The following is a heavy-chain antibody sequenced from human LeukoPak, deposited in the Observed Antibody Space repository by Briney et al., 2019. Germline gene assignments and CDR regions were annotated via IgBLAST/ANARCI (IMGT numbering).Heavy chain of an antibody. V-gene: IGHV3-33*01. Sequence: PGGSLRLSCAASGFTFSSYGMHWVRQAPGKGLEWVAVIWYDGSNKYYADSVKGRFTISRDNSKNTLYLQMNSLRAEDTAVYYCARARRDDILSLGYWGQGTLVTVSS. CDR3: ARARRDDILSLGY. CDR2: IWYDGSNK. CDR1: GFTFSSYG. D-gene: IGHD3-9*01. J-gene: IGHJ4*02.